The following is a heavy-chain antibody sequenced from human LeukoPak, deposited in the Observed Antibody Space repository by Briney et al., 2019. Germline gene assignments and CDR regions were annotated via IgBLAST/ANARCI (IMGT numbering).Heavy chain of an antibody. J-gene: IGHJ4*02. CDR2: IYHSGTT. V-gene: IGHV4-38-2*02. CDR1: GYSISIDYY. CDR3: AGKRALYYFDS. Sequence: PSETLSLTCTVSGYSISIDYYWGWVRQPPGKGLGWIASIYHSGTTDYNPSLQSRITMFVDTSRNQFSLKLRSVTAADTAVYYCAGKRALYYFDSWGPGTLVTVSS.